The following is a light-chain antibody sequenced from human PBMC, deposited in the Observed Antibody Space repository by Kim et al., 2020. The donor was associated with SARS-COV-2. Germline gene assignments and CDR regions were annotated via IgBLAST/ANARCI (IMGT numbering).Light chain of an antibody. CDR2: GAS. CDR3: QQYNDWPLLT. CDR1: QSVRNN. Sequence: IVMTQSPATLSLSPGERVTLSCRASQSVRNNLAWYQQRPGQAPRLLIYGASTRATDISARFSGSGSGTEFTLTIRSLQSEDFAVYYCQQYNDWPLLTFGGGTKVDIK. J-gene: IGKJ4*01. V-gene: IGKV3-15*01.